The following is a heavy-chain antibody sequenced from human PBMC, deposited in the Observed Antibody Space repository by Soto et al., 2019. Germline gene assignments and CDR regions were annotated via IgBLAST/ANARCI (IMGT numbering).Heavy chain of an antibody. CDR2: FNPILSFS. Sequence: QVQLVQSGAEVKKPGSSVKVSCKASGDTFNFYTINWVRQAPGLGLEWMGRFNPILSFSNSALKFQGRVTLTAHKSTSTAYMVLSSLRSEDTAIYYCAPSFGSGSRAFDYWGQGALVTVSS. J-gene: IGHJ4*02. CDR1: GDTFNFYT. CDR3: APSFGSGSRAFDY. V-gene: IGHV1-69*02. D-gene: IGHD3-10*01.